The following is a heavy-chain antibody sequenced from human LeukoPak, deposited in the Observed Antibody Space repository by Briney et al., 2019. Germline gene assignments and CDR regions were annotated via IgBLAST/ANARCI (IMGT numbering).Heavy chain of an antibody. CDR1: GFTFSRYT. CDR3: ARDYGDYVDHYYYYYYYMDV. D-gene: IGHD4-17*01. CDR2: ISSSSSTI. V-gene: IGHV3-48*01. J-gene: IGHJ6*03. Sequence: PGGSLRLSCEASGFTFSRYTMTWVRQAPGKGLEWVSYISSSSSTIYYADSVKGRFTISRDNAKNSLYLQMNSLRAEDTAVYYCARDYGDYVDHYYYYYYYMDVWGQGTLITVSS.